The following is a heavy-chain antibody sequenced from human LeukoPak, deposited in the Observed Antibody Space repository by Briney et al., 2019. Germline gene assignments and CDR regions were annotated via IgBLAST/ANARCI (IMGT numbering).Heavy chain of an antibody. CDR3: ARIAGTSDAFDI. CDR1: GNYW. CDR2: ISSSSSYI. V-gene: IGHV3-21*01. D-gene: IGHD1-1*01. J-gene: IGHJ3*02. Sequence: GGSLRLSCVASGNYWMHWVRQAPGKGLEWVSSISSSSSYIYYADSVKGRFTISRDNAKNSLYLQMNSLRAEDTAVYYCARIAGTSDAFDIWGQGTMVTVSS.